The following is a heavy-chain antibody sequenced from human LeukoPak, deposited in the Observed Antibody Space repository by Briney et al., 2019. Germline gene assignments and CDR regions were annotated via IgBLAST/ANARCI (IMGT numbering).Heavy chain of an antibody. CDR1: GFTFSSYG. V-gene: IGHV3-30*18. CDR2: ISYNGSNK. J-gene: IGHJ6*02. CDR3: AKGGVVPAAMPYYYYGMDV. D-gene: IGHD2-2*01. Sequence: GGSLRLSCAASGFTFSSYGMHWVRQAPGKGLEWVAVISYNGSNKYYADSVKGRFTISRDNSKNTLYLQMNSLRAEDTAVYYCAKGGVVPAAMPYYYYGMDVWGQGTTVTVSS.